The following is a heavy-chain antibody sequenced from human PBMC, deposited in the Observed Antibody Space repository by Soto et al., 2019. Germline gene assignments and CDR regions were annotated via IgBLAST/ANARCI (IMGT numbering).Heavy chain of an antibody. Sequence: QVQLVQSGAEVKKPGSSVKVSCKASGGTFSSYPISWVRQAPGQGLEWMGRIIPILDITDYAQRFQGRVTITADKSTSTAYMELSSPSSDDTAVYYCARPTSTGTTSGYYFDYWGQGTLVTVSS. CDR2: IIPILDIT. CDR3: ARPTSTGTTSGYYFDY. V-gene: IGHV1-69*02. J-gene: IGHJ4*02. D-gene: IGHD1-7*01. CDR1: GGTFSSYP.